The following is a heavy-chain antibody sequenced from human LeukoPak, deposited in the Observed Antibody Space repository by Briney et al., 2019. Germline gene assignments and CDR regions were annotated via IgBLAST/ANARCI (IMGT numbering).Heavy chain of an antibody. Sequence: GASVKVSCKASGYTFTSYGISWVRQAPGQGLEWMGWISAYNGNTNYAQKLQGRVTMTTDTSTSTAYMELRSLRSDDTAVYYCARDLSGWYLPDAFDIWGQGTMVTVSS. J-gene: IGHJ3*02. V-gene: IGHV1-18*01. D-gene: IGHD6-19*01. CDR2: ISAYNGNT. CDR1: GYTFTSYG. CDR3: ARDLSGWYLPDAFDI.